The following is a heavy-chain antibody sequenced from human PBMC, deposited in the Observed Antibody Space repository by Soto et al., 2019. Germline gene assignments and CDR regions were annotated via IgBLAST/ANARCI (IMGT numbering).Heavy chain of an antibody. Sequence: PGGSLRLSCAASGFTFSSYAMSWVRQAPGTGLEWVSAISGSGGSTYYADSAKGRFTISRDNSKNTLYLQMNSLRAEDTAVYYCAKGARGLYDSSGYKDYWGQGTLVTVSS. V-gene: IGHV3-23*01. CDR3: AKGARGLYDSSGYKDY. CDR2: ISGSGGST. D-gene: IGHD3-22*01. J-gene: IGHJ4*02. CDR1: GFTFSSYA.